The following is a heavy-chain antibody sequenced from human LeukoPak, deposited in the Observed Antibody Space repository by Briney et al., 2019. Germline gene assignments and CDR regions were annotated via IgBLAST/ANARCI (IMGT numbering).Heavy chain of an antibody. Sequence: GWSLRLSCAASGFTFDDYGMSWVRQAPGKGLEWVSGINWNGGSTGYADSVKGRFTISRDNAKNSLYLQMNSLRAEDTALYYCEKDGGSKAAVFGFAPWGRGTLVTVSS. J-gene: IGHJ5*02. CDR2: INWNGGST. D-gene: IGHD6-25*01. CDR3: EKDGGSKAAVFGFAP. CDR1: GFTFDDYG. V-gene: IGHV3-20*04.